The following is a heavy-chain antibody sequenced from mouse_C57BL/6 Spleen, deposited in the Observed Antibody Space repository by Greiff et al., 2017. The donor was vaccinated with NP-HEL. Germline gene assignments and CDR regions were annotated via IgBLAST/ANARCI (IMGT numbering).Heavy chain of an antibody. J-gene: IGHJ2*01. CDR1: GYTFTSYW. CDR2: IYPGSGSP. Sequence: VQLQQPGAELVKPGASVKMSCKASGYTFTSYWITWVKQRPGQGLEWIGDIYPGSGSPNYNEKFQSKATLTVDTSSSTAYMQLSSLTSEDSAVYYCAREGATWDIDYWGQGTTLTVSS. D-gene: IGHD4-1*01. V-gene: IGHV1-55*01. CDR3: AREGATWDIDY.